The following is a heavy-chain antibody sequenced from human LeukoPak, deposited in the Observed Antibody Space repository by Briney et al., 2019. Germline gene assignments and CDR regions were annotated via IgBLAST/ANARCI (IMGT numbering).Heavy chain of an antibody. D-gene: IGHD2-2*01. J-gene: IGHJ4*02. Sequence: GGSLRLSCAASGFTFSTYAMHWVRQAPGKGLEWVAVISYDGSSKYYADSVKGRFTISRDNSKNTLYLQMNSLRTEDTAVYYCARSVSSRFTSPRRPYYFDSWGQGTLVTVSS. V-gene: IGHV3-30*04. CDR1: GFTFSTYA. CDR2: ISYDGSSK. CDR3: ARSVSSRFTSPRRPYYFDS.